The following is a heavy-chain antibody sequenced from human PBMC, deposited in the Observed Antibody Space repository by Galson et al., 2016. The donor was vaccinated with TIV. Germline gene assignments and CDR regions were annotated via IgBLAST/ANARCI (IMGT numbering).Heavy chain of an antibody. J-gene: IGHJ4*02. CDR3: TRVLSPAYCTSTSCPFDY. Sequence: SLRLSCAASGFSVTYNYMSWVRQAPGKGLEWVSLLFGDGTSYYADSVKGRFTISRDNSKNTLYLQMNSLRAEDTAVYYCTRVLSPAYCTSTSCPFDYWGQGTLVTVSS. V-gene: IGHV3-66*01. CDR1: GFSVTYNY. CDR2: LFGDGTS. D-gene: IGHD2-2*01.